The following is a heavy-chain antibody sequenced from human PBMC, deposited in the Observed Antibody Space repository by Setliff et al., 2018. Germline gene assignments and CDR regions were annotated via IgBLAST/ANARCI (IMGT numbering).Heavy chain of an antibody. V-gene: IGHV4-4*08. J-gene: IGHJ4*02. Sequence: PSETLSLTCTVTGDTIYNYFWSWIRQSPGPGLEWIGYIHTTESTNYNPSLKRRVTISIDTSKSQFSLNLNSVTAADAAMSYCAWGLNSVSWTFTYWGQGTLVTVSS. CDR3: AWGLNSVSWTFTY. D-gene: IGHD2-15*01. CDR2: IHTTEST. CDR1: GDTIYNYF.